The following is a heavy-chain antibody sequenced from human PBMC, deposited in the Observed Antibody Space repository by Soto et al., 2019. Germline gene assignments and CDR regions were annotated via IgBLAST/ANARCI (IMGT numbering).Heavy chain of an antibody. CDR3: ARDWGSGWYRGYYYYGMDV. Sequence: GGSLRLSCAASGFTFSSYAMHWVRQAPGKGLEWVAVISYDGSNKYYADSVKGRFTISRDNSKNTLYLQMNSLRAEDTAVYYCARDWGSGWYRGYYYYGMDVWGQGTTVTVSS. V-gene: IGHV3-30-3*01. D-gene: IGHD6-19*01. CDR1: GFTFSSYA. CDR2: ISYDGSNK. J-gene: IGHJ6*02.